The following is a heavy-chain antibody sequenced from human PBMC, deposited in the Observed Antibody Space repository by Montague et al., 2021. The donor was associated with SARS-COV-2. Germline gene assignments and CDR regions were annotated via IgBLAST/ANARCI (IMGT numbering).Heavy chain of an antibody. CDR2: IYYSGST. V-gene: IGHV4-39*07. CDR3: ARDGEVVGNWFDP. D-gene: IGHD2-2*01. J-gene: IGHJ5*02. CDR1: GGSICSSSYY. Sequence: SETLSLTCTVSGGSICSSSYYWGWIRQPPGKGLEWIGSIYYSGSTYYXPSLKRRVTISVDTSKNQFSLKLSSVTAADTAVYYCARDGEVVGNWFDPWGQGTLVTVSS.